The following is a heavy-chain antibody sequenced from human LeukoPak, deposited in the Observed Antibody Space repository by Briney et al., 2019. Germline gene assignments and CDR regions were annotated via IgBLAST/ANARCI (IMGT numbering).Heavy chain of an antibody. CDR1: GGSISSSSYY. D-gene: IGHD6-13*01. Sequence: SETLSLTCTVSGGSISSSSYYWGWIRQPPGKGLEWIGSIYYSGSTYYNPSLKSRVTISVDTSKNQFSLKLSSVTAADTAVYYCAREGPDPLYSSSWKPHFAYYMDVWGKGTTVTVSS. CDR2: IYYSGST. CDR3: AREGPDPLYSSSWKPHFAYYMDV. J-gene: IGHJ6*03. V-gene: IGHV4-39*07.